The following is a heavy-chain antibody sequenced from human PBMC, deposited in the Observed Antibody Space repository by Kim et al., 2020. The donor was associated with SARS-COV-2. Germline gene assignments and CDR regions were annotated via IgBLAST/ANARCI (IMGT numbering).Heavy chain of an antibody. CDR2: ISGSGAST. V-gene: IGHV3-23*01. J-gene: IGHJ5*02. CDR3: AKGVLIAYCSSTSCFDGNWLDA. CDR1: GFTFSSYA. D-gene: IGHD2-2*01. Sequence: GGSLRLSCAASGFTFSSYAMSWVRQAPGKGLEWVSAISGSGASTYYADSVKGRFTISRDNSKNTLYLQMNSLRAEDTAVYYCAKGVLIAYCSSTSCFDGNWLDAWGQGTLVTVSS.